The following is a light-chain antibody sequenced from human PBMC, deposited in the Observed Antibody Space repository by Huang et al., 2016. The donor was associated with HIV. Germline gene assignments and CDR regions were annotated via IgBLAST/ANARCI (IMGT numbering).Light chain of an antibody. CDR3: QQRGAWPLT. CDR1: QNINHY. Sequence: DIVLTQSPATLSLSPGQRATLSCRASQNINHYLVWYQQKPGQAPRLLIYDSFNRATGIPARFSCSGSGTDCTLTINTLEPEDFAVYYCQQRGAWPLTFGGGTKVEIK. CDR2: DSF. V-gene: IGKV3-11*01. J-gene: IGKJ4*01.